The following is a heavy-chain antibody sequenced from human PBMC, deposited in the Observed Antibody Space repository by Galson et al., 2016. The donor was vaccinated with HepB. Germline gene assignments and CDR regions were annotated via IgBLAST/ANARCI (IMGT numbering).Heavy chain of an antibody. D-gene: IGHD5-24*01. CDR2: TYYRTKWYD. CDR1: GDCVSSNSAT. J-gene: IGHJ4*02. CDR3: ARGGRGYSALLFDY. V-gene: IGHV6-1*01. Sequence: CAISGDCVSSNSATWNWIRQSPSRGLEYLGRTYYRTKWYDDYGVSVKSRININPDTSKNQFSLQLNSVTPEDTAVYYCARGGRGYSALLFDYWGQGTLVTVSS.